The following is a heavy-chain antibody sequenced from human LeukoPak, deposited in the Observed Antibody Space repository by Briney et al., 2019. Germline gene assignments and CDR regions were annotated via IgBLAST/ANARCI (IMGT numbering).Heavy chain of an antibody. CDR3: ARDRGSGFGDY. CDR2: INTDGSST. V-gene: IGHV3-74*01. Sequence: GGSLRLSCAASGFTFSSYWMHWVRQAPGKGLVWVSRINTDGSSTTYADSVKGRFTVSRDNAKNTLYLQMNSLRAEDTAVYYRARDRGSGFGDYWGQGALVTVSS. CDR1: GFTFSSYW. D-gene: IGHD6-19*01. J-gene: IGHJ4*02.